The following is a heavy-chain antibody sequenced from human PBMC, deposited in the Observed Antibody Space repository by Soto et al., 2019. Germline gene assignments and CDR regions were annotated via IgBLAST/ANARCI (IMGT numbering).Heavy chain of an antibody. CDR2: IYYSGST. Sequence: QVQLQESGPGLVKPSETLSLTCTVSGGSISSYYWSWIRQPPGKGLEWIGYIYYSGSTNYNPSLMSRVAISVVTAKNPFSLRLSSVTAADTAVYSCARCGGDNWFDPWGQGTLVTVSS. D-gene: IGHD3-16*01. V-gene: IGHV4-59*12. CDR3: ARCGGDNWFDP. CDR1: GGSISSYY. J-gene: IGHJ5*02.